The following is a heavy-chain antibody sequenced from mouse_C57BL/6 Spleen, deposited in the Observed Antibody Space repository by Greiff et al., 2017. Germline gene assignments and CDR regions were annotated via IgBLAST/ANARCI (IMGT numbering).Heavy chain of an antibody. D-gene: IGHD1-1*01. Sequence: EVKLMESGAELVRPGASVKLSCTASGFNIKDYYMHWVKQRPEQGLEWIGRIDPEDGDTDYAPKFQGKATMTADTSSNTAYLQLSSLTSEDTAVYYCTNTGSREAWFAYWGQGTLVTVSA. CDR3: TNTGSREAWFAY. V-gene: IGHV14-1*01. CDR1: GFNIKDYY. J-gene: IGHJ3*01. CDR2: IDPEDGDT.